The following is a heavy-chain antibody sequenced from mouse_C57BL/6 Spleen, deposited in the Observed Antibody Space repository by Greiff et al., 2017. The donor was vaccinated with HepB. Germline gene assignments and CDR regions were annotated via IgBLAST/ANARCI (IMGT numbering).Heavy chain of an antibody. CDR1: GFTFSSYA. CDR3: TRALVTTVGGFDY. D-gene: IGHD1-1*01. V-gene: IGHV5-9-1*02. CDR2: ISSGGDYI. Sequence: EVKVVESGEGLVKPGGSLKLSCAASGFTFSSYAMSWVRQTPEKRLEWVAYISSGGDYIYYADTVKGRFTISRDNARNTLYLQMSSLKSEDTAMYYCTRALVTTVGGFDYWGQGTTLTVSS. J-gene: IGHJ2*01.